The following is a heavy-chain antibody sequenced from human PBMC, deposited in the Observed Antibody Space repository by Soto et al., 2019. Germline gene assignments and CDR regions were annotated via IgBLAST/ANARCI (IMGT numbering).Heavy chain of an antibody. CDR2: IYWDDAK. Sequence: QITLNESGPTQVKPRQTLTLTCTFSGFSLTTSGLGVGWIRQSPGKAPERLALIYWDDAKRYSPTLKSRITTTKDTPTNRVDLTMADLDPADTATYYCAHRVLRTVFGLVTTTAIYFDFWGQGTPVAVS. CDR3: AHRVLRTVFGLVTTTAIYFDF. D-gene: IGHD3-3*01. V-gene: IGHV2-5*02. CDR1: GFSLTTSGLG. J-gene: IGHJ4*02.